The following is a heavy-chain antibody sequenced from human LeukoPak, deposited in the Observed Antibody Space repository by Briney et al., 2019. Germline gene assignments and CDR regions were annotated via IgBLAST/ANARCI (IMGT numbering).Heavy chain of an antibody. J-gene: IGHJ4*02. D-gene: IGHD3-10*01. CDR1: GFTFSRYS. CDR3: AREFNTVGNFDY. Sequence: GGSLRLSCVTSGFTFSRYSVRWVRQAPGKGLEWVSSIYFTGNYISYADSVKGRFTISRDNAKNSLHLQMNSLRAEDTAVYYCAREFNTVGNFDYWGQGTLVTVSS. V-gene: IGHV3-21*01. CDR2: IYFTGNYI.